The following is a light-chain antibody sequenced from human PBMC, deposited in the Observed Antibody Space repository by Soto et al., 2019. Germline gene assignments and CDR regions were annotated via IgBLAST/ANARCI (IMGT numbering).Light chain of an antibody. Sequence: EIVLTQSPGTLSLSPGERATLSCRASQSVSSNYLAWYQQKPGQAPRLLISGASSRATGIPDRFSGSGSGTDFTLTISSLQSEDFALYYCQQYNDWPLTFGQGTKVDI. V-gene: IGKV3-20*01. J-gene: IGKJ1*01. CDR1: QSVSSNY. CDR2: GAS. CDR3: QQYNDWPLT.